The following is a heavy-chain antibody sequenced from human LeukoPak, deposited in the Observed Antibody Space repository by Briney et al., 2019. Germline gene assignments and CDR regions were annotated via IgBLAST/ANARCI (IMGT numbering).Heavy chain of an antibody. J-gene: IGHJ4*02. Sequence: SQTLSLTCTVSGGSISSGGYYWSWIRQHPGKGLEWIGYIYYSGSTYYNPSLKSRVTISVDTSKNQFSLKLSSVTAADTAVYYCARGGGFWSGYYPHDYWGQGTLVTVSS. CDR2: IYYSGST. D-gene: IGHD3-3*01. V-gene: IGHV4-31*03. CDR1: GGSISSGGYY. CDR3: ARGGGFWSGYYPHDY.